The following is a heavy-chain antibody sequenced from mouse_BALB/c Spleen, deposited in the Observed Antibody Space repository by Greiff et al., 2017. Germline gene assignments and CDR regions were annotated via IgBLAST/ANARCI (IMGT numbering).Heavy chain of an antibody. CDR2: ISSGGST. V-gene: IGHV5-6-5*01. J-gene: IGHJ3*01. CDR3: ASGDPSFAY. Sequence: EVKLMESGGGLVKPGGSLKLSCAASGFTFSSYAMSWVRQTPEKRLEWVASISSGGSTYYPDSVKGRFTISRDNARNILYLQMSSLRSEDTAMYYCASGDPSFAYWGQGTLVTVSA. CDR1: GFTFSSYA.